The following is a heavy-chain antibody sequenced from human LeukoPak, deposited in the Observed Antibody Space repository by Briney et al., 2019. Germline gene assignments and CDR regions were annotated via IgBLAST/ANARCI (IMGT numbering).Heavy chain of an antibody. Sequence: SETLSLTCTVSGGSISIYSWSWIRQPPGKGLEWIGYIYTSGSTNYNPSLQSRVTISVDTSRSQFSLKLTSVTAADTAVYYCARQAYCGADCYSLDFRGQGTLVTVSS. CDR3: ARQAYCGADCYSLDF. D-gene: IGHD2-21*02. V-gene: IGHV4-4*09. CDR1: GGSISIYS. J-gene: IGHJ4*02. CDR2: IYTSGST.